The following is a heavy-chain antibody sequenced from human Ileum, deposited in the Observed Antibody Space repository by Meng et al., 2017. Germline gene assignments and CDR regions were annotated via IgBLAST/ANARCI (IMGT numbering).Heavy chain of an antibody. CDR3: ARVVGGPASMSGWFDP. CDR1: GGSISSSNW. J-gene: IGHJ5*01. D-gene: IGHD2-2*01. Sequence: QLQLQESGPGLVKPSGSLSLTCAAVGGSISSSNWCTWVSQAPGKGLEWIGQIYHSGSPNYNPSLKSLVTISVEKSQNQFSLKLNSVTAADTAVYYCARVVGGPASMSGWFDPWGQGTLVTVSS. V-gene: IGHV4-4*02. CDR2: IYHSGSP.